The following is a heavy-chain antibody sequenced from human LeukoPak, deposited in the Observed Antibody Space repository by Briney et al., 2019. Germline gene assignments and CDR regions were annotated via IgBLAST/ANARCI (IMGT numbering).Heavy chain of an antibody. J-gene: IGHJ3*02. D-gene: IGHD2-15*01. CDR2: ISSSSSYI. Sequence: GGSLRLSCAASGLTFSSYSMNWVRQAPGKGLEWVSSISSSSSYIYYADSVKGRFTISRDNAKNSLYLQMNSLRAEDTAVYYCARDRPRYCSGGSCYQSYAFDIWGQGTMVTVSS. CDR1: GLTFSSYS. CDR3: ARDRPRYCSGGSCYQSYAFDI. V-gene: IGHV3-21*01.